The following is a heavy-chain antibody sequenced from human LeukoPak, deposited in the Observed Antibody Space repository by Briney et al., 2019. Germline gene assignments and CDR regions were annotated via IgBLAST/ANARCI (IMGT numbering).Heavy chain of an antibody. CDR1: GYTFNDYY. V-gene: IGHV1-2*02. CDR3: ARDSSDVLTGYYHF. CDR2: INPNSGRT. Sequence: ASVKVSCKTSGYTFNDYYVHWVRQASGQGLEWMGWINPNSGRTNYAPKFQGRVTLTTDTSISTAYMELSGLISGDTALYYCARDSSDVLTGYYHFWGQGTLVTVSS. D-gene: IGHD3-9*01. J-gene: IGHJ4*02.